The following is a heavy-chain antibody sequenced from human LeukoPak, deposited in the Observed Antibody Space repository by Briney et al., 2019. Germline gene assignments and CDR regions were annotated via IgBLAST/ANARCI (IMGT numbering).Heavy chain of an antibody. Sequence: ASVKVSCKASGGTFSSYAISWVRQAPGQGLEWMGGIIPIFGTANYAQKFQGRVTITADESTSTAYMELSSLRSEDTAVYYCATKNRDQVITDFYYYYGMDVWGQGTTVTVSS. V-gene: IGHV1-69*13. J-gene: IGHJ6*02. CDR1: GGTFSSYA. CDR3: ATKNRDQVITDFYYYYGMDV. CDR2: IIPIFGTA. D-gene: IGHD3-16*01.